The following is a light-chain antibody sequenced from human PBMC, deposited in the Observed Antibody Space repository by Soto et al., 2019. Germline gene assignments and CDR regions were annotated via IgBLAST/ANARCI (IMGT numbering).Light chain of an antibody. V-gene: IGLV1-44*01. CDR2: ANN. Sequence: QSVLTQPPSASGTPGQRVTISCSGSSSNIGSDNVNWYQQLPLTAPKLLIYANNKRPSGVPDRFSGSKSGTSASLAISGLQSEDEADYYCAAWDGSLNGWVFGGGTKLTVL. CDR1: SSNIGSDN. J-gene: IGLJ3*02. CDR3: AAWDGSLNGWV.